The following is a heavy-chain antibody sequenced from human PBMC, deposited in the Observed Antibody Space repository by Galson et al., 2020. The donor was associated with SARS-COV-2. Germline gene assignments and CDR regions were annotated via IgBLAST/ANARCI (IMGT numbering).Heavy chain of an antibody. CDR3: ARGDMGNDYFDY. V-gene: IGHV2-70*20. Sequence: SGPTLVKHTQTLTLTSTYTGFSLSTSGMCVSWVRQPTGKTLEWLELIDWDDEKYYNTSLKTRLTIYKDTSKNQVVLTMTNMDPVDTATYYCARGDMGNDYFDYWGQGTLVTVSS. D-gene: IGHD7-27*01. J-gene: IGHJ4*02. CDR1: GFSLSTSGMC. CDR2: IDWDDEK.